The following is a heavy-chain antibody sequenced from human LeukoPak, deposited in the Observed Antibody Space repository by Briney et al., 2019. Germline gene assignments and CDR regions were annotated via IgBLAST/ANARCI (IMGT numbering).Heavy chain of an antibody. CDR2: IYYSGSA. J-gene: IGHJ4*02. V-gene: IGHV4-61*08. CDR3: ARGGTQLTFPV. Sequence: SETLSLTCTVSGGSISSGGYYWSWIRQHPGKGLEWIGYIYYSGSANYNPSLKSRVTISVDPSKNQFSLKLASVSAADTAVYYCARGGTQLTFPVWGQGTLVTVSS. CDR1: GGSISSGGYY. D-gene: IGHD4/OR15-4a*01.